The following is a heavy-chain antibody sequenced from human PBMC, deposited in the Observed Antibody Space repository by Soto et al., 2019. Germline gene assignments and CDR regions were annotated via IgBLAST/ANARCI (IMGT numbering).Heavy chain of an antibody. CDR2: IYPGDSDT. CDR1: GYSFTSYW. J-gene: IGHJ6*02. V-gene: IGHV5-51*01. D-gene: IGHD2-2*01. Sequence: GESLKISCKGSGYSFTSYWIGWVRQMPGKGLEWMGIIYPGDSDTRYSPSFQGQVTISADKSIGTAYLQWSSLKASNTAMYYCARHYCSSTSCYPVYYYYYGMDVWGQGTTVTVSS. CDR3: ARHYCSSTSCYPVYYYYYGMDV.